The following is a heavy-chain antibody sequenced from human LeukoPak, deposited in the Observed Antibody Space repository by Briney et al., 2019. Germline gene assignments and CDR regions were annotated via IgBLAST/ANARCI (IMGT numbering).Heavy chain of an antibody. D-gene: IGHD3-3*01. CDR1: GYTFTSYW. V-gene: IGHV1-46*01. Sequence: ASVKVSCKASGYTFTSYWIQWVRQAPGQGLEWMGLINPDGGSTAYAHRFQGRVTITADESTSTAHMELSSLRSEDTAVYYCARGGIRFPYLFDPWGQGTLVTVSS. CDR2: INPDGGST. CDR3: ARGGIRFPYLFDP. J-gene: IGHJ5*02.